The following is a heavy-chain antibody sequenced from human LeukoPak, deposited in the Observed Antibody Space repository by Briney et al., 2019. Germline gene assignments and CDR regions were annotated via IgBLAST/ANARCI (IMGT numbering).Heavy chain of an antibody. CDR2: IWYDGSNK. D-gene: IGHD1-26*01. Sequence: PGRSLRLSCAASGFTFSSYGIHWVRQAPGKGLEWVAVIWYDGSNKYYADSVKGRFTISRDNSKNTLYLQMNSLRAEDTAVYYCARDTTRDPFSYWGQGTLVTVSS. CDR1: GFTFSSYG. CDR3: ARDTTRDPFSY. V-gene: IGHV3-33*01. J-gene: IGHJ4*02.